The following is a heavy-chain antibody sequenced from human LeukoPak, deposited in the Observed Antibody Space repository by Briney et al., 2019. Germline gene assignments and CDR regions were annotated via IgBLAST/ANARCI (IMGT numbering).Heavy chain of an antibody. CDR2: IYTSGTT. Sequence: SETLSLTCTVSGGSISSYFWSWIRQPAGKGLEWIGRIYTSGTTNYNTTLKSRLTMSVDTSKNQFSLRLSSVTAADTAVYYCARHHRGPLVGAVYYNYGMDVWGQGTTVTVSS. V-gene: IGHV4-4*07. CDR1: GGSISSYF. CDR3: ARHHRGPLVGAVYYNYGMDV. J-gene: IGHJ6*02. D-gene: IGHD1-26*01.